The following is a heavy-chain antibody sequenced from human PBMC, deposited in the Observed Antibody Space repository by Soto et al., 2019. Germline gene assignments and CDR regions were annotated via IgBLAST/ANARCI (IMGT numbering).Heavy chain of an antibody. CDR1: GGSISGYY. CDR2: IYTSGST. D-gene: IGHD3-16*01. CDR3: ARGGDPYYFDY. Sequence: WETLSLTCTVPGGSISGYYWSWIRQPAGKGLEWIGRIYTSGSTNYNPSLKSRVTMSVDTSKNQFSLKLSSVTAADTAVYYCARGGDPYYFDYWGQGTLVTLSS. V-gene: IGHV4-4*07. J-gene: IGHJ4*02.